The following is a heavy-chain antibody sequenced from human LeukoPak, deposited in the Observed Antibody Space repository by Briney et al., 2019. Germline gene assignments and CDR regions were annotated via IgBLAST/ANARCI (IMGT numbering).Heavy chain of an antibody. J-gene: IGHJ4*02. D-gene: IGHD3-3*01. V-gene: IGHV1-8*02. CDR2: MNPNSGNT. Sequence: ASVKVSCKASGYTFTSYDINWVRQATGQGLEWMGWMNPNSGNTGYAQKLQGRVTMTTDTSTSTAYMELRSLRSDDTAVYYCAREKGRFSNFDYWGQGTLVTVSS. CDR1: GYTFTSYD. CDR3: AREKGRFSNFDY.